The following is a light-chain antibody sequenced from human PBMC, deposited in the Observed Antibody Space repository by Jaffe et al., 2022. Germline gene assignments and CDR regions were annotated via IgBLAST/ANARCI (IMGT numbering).Light chain of an antibody. Sequence: DIQMTQSPSTLSASVGDRVTITCRASQSISSRLAWYQQKPGKAPKVLIYKASSLESGVPSRFSGSGSGTEFTLTISSLQPDDFATYHCQQYNSYPWTFGQGTKVEIK. V-gene: IGKV1-5*03. CDR1: QSISSR. CDR2: KAS. J-gene: IGKJ1*01. CDR3: QQYNSYPWT.